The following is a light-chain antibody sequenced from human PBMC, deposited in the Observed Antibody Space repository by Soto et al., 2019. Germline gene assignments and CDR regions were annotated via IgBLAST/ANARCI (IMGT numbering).Light chain of an antibody. CDR1: QSVSTND. V-gene: IGKV3-20*01. CDR2: RKS. Sequence: EVVLTPSRGTLSLSSGERATLSCGASQSVSTNDLAWYQQKPGQAPRILIYRKSTRVTGMPARFSGSGSGTDFTLTISRLESADFAVYYCQQYGNLLWTFGQGTKVDIK. CDR3: QQYGNLLWT. J-gene: IGKJ1*01.